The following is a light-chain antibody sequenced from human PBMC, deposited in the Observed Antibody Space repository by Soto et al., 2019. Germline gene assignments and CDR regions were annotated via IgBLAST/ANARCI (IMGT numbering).Light chain of an antibody. J-gene: IGLJ2*01. CDR1: RSDIGAYNF. CDR2: DVN. CDR3: TSWTTSTTMI. V-gene: IGLV2-14*03. Sequence: QSALTQPASVSGSPGQSITISCTGTRSDIGAYNFVSWYQQHLGEVPKLILYDVNVRPSGVSNRFSGSKSGNTASLTISGLQAEDEADYYCTSWTTSTTMIFGGGTKVTVL.